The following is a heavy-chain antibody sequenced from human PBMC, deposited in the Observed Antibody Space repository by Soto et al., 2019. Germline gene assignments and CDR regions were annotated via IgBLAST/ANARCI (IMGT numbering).Heavy chain of an antibody. V-gene: IGHV3-23*01. CDR3: ASTPWNYGENRYFDY. Sequence: PGGSLRLSCAASGFTFSSYAMSWVRQAPGKGLEWVSGISGSGDTTYDADSVKGRFTISRDCSKNTVSLQMNSLRVEDTAVYYCASTPWNYGENRYFDYWGQGTLVTVSS. CDR1: GFTFSSYA. J-gene: IGHJ4*02. CDR2: ISGSGDTT. D-gene: IGHD1-7*01.